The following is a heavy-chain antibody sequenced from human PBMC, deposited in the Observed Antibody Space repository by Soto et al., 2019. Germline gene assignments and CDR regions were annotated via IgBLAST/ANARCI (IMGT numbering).Heavy chain of an antibody. V-gene: IGHV3-23*01. CDR2: ISGSGGST. Sequence: PGGSLRLSCAASGVTFCSYAMSWVRQAPGKGLEWVSAISGSGGSTYYADSVKGRFTISRDNSKNTLYLQMNSLRAEDTAVYYCAKAVDYGDPDHYFDYWGQGTLVTVSS. CDR3: AKAVDYGDPDHYFDY. J-gene: IGHJ4*02. D-gene: IGHD4-17*01. CDR1: GVTFCSYA.